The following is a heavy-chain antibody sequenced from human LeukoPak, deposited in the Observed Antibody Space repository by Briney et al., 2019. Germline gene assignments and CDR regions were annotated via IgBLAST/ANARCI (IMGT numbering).Heavy chain of an antibody. Sequence: GGSLRLSCAASGFTFSSYAMSWVRQAPGKGLEWVSAISGSGGSTYYADSVKGRFTISRDNSKNTLYLQMNSLRAEDTAVYYCAKGIVVVVAAGNHFDYWGQGTLVTVSS. CDR3: AKGIVVVVAAGNHFDY. V-gene: IGHV3-23*01. CDR1: GFTFSSYA. D-gene: IGHD2-15*01. J-gene: IGHJ4*02. CDR2: ISGSGGST.